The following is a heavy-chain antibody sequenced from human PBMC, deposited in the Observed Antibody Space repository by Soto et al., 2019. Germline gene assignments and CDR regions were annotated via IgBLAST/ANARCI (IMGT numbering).Heavy chain of an antibody. CDR2: ISGTSNDI. J-gene: IGHJ6*02. D-gene: IGHD7-27*01. CDR3: ATSLAANLGYYGMDV. V-gene: IGHV3-21*01. CDR1: GFTFSSYS. Sequence: EVQLVESGGGLVKPGGSLRLSCAASGFTFSSYSLNWVRQAPGKGLEWVSSISGTSNDIYYADSVKGRFVISRDNGRDSLYLQMYSLSAEYTAIYFCATSLAANLGYYGMDVWGQGTTVTVSS.